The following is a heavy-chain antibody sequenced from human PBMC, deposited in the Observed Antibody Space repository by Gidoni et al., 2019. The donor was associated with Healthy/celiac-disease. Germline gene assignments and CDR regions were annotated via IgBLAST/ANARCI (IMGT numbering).Heavy chain of an antibody. CDR3: ARVGGVVPAAMEGYYFDY. Sequence: QVQLQESGPGLVNPSQTLSLTCTVSGGSISRGGYYWSWIRQHPGKGLEWIGYIYYSGSTYYNPSLKSRVTISVDTSKNQFSLKLSSVTAADTAVYYCARVGGVVPAAMEGYYFDYWGQGTLVTVSS. V-gene: IGHV4-31*03. CDR2: IYYSGST. CDR1: GGSISRGGYY. J-gene: IGHJ4*02. D-gene: IGHD2-2*01.